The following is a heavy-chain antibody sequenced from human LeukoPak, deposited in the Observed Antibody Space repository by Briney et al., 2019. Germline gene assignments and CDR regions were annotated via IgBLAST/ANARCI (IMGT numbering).Heavy chain of an antibody. J-gene: IGHJ4*02. CDR3: AKRGGYETMAAFDY. V-gene: IGHV3-23*01. CDR2: ISPGGSDT. D-gene: IGHD3-10*01. CDR1: GFTFNSYA. Sequence: GGSLRLSCAASGFTFNSYAMSWVRQAPGKGLEWVSAISPGGSDTYYADSVRGRFTISRDNSKKKLYLQMSSLRAEDSAVYYCAKRGGYETMAAFDYWGQGTLVTVSS.